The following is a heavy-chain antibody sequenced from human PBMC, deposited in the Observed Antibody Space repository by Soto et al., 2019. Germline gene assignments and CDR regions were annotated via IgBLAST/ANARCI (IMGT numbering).Heavy chain of an antibody. V-gene: IGHV4-31*03. Sequence: ANLQESGPGLVKPSETLSLTCTVSGDSIRDGGYYWAWIRQRPGKGLVWMGYIYFTGKTNYNPSLENRLTMSVDMSRRQLYLRLTSVTAADTAVYFCAKDPSPQPIPAVTPGWFDPWGQGISVTVSS. J-gene: IGHJ5*02. D-gene: IGHD4-4*01. CDR3: AKDPSPQPIPAVTPGWFDP. CDR1: GDSIRDGGYY. CDR2: IYFTGKT.